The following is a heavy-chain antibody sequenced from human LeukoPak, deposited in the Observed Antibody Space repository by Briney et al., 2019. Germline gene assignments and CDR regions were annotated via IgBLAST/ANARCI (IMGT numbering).Heavy chain of an antibody. V-gene: IGHV3-33*08. CDR3: ARGSSYYYYYMDV. J-gene: IGHJ6*03. CDR1: GFTFSDYY. Sequence: PGGSLRLSCAASGFTFSDYYMSWIRQAPGKGLEWVAVIWYDGSNKYYADSVKGRFTISRDNSKNTLYLQMNSLRAEDTAVYYCARGSSYYYYYMDVWGKGTTVTVSS. CDR2: IWYDGSNK.